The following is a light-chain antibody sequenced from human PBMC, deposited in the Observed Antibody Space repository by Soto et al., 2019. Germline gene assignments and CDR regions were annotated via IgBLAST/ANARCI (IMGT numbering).Light chain of an antibody. J-gene: IGKJ1*01. V-gene: IGKV3-15*01. CDR3: QQYKGWPWT. CDR1: ENIGNN. Sequence: IMLAQSPATLTVSPGERVTLSCGATENIGNNVAWYLERPGQAPRLLMYEASTRATDIPARFSGSGSGTEFTLTITGLQSEDFAVYYCQQYKGWPWTFGRGTKVDIK. CDR2: EAS.